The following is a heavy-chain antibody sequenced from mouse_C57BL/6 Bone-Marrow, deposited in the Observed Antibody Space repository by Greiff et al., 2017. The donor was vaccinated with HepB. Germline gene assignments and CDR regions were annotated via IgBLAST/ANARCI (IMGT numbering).Heavy chain of an antibody. CDR3: AITTGYFDV. V-gene: IGHV1-85*01. CDR2: IYPRDGST. Sequence: VMLVESGPELVKPGASVKLSCKASGYTFTSYDINWVKQRPGQGLEWIGWIYPRDGSTKYNEKFKGKATLTVDTSSSTAYMELHSLTSEDSAVYFCAITTGYFDVWGTGTTVTVSS. CDR1: GYTFTSYD. J-gene: IGHJ1*03. D-gene: IGHD1-1*01.